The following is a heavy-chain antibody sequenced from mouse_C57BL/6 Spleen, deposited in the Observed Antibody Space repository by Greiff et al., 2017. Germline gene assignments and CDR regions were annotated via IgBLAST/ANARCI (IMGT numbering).Heavy chain of an antibody. CDR3: ASPREGYAMDY. Sequence: VQRVESGPELVKPGASVKISCKASGYAFSSSWMNWVKQRPGKGLEWIGRIYPGDGDTNYNGKFKGKATLTADKSSSTAYMQLSSLTSEDSAVYFCASPREGYAMDYWGQGTSVTVSS. CDR2: IYPGDGDT. J-gene: IGHJ4*01. D-gene: IGHD3-1*01. CDR1: GYAFSSSW. V-gene: IGHV1-82*01.